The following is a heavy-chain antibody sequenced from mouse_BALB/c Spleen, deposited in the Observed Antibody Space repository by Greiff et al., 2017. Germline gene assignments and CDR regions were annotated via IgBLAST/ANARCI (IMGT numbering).Heavy chain of an antibody. J-gene: IGHJ1*01. CDR2: ISSGGGST. Sequence: EVKVVESGGGLVKPGGSLKLSCAASGFAFSSYDMSWVRQTPEKRLEWVAYISSGGGSTYYPDTVKGRFTISRDNAKNTLYLQMSSLKSEDTAMYYCARVYYGSRGWYFDVWGAGTSVTVSS. D-gene: IGHD1-1*01. CDR1: GFAFSSYD. CDR3: ARVYYGSRGWYFDV. V-gene: IGHV5-12-1*01.